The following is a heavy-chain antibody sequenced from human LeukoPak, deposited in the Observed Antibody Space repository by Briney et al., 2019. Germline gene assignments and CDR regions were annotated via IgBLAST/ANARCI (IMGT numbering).Heavy chain of an antibody. CDR2: IKQDGSEK. CDR3: ARYCSSTSCYQRGFDY. J-gene: IGHJ4*02. Sequence: PGGSLRLSCAASGFTFSSYWVSWVRQAPGKGLEWVANIKQDGSEKYYVDSVKGRFTISRDNAKNSLYLQMNSLRAEDTAVYYCARYCSSTSCYQRGFDYWGQGTLVTVSS. V-gene: IGHV3-7*01. CDR1: GFTFSSYW. D-gene: IGHD2-2*01.